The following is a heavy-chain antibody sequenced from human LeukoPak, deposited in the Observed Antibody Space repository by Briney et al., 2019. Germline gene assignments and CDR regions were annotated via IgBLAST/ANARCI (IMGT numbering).Heavy chain of an antibody. V-gene: IGHV1-8*01. Sequence: GASVKVSCKASGYTFTSYDINWVRQATGQGLEWMGWMNPNSGNTGYAQKFQGRVTMTRNTSISTAYMELSSLRSEDTAVYYCARLVWYYDFWSGYPNHFDYWGQGTLVTVSS. CDR1: GYTFTSYD. D-gene: IGHD3-3*01. J-gene: IGHJ4*02. CDR3: ARLVWYYDFWSGYPNHFDY. CDR2: MNPNSGNT.